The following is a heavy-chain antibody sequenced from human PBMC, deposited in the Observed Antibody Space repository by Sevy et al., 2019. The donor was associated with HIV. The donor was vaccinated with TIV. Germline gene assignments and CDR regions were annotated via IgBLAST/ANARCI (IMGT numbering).Heavy chain of an antibody. Sequence: GGSLRLSCAASGFTFSTYSMNWVRQAPGKGLEWVSCISGSGGSTYYADSVKGRFSISRDNSKNTLYLQMSSLRAEDTAVYFCAKGSVYDTSGYYYTLVAFDYWGQGTPVTVSS. D-gene: IGHD3-22*01. CDR2: ISGSGGST. V-gene: IGHV3-23*01. CDR1: GFTFSTYS. J-gene: IGHJ4*02. CDR3: AKGSVYDTSGYYYTLVAFDY.